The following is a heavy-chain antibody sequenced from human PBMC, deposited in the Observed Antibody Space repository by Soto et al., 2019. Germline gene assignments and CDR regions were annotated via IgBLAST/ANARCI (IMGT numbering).Heavy chain of an antibody. Sequence: SETLSLTCTVSGGSISSYYWSWIRQPAGKGLEWIGRIYTSGSTNYNPSLKSRVTMSVDTSKNQFSLKLSSVTAADTAVYYCARHRGYCSSTSCRNWFDPWGQGTLVTVS. D-gene: IGHD2-2*01. CDR1: GGSISSYY. CDR3: ARHRGYCSSTSCRNWFDP. J-gene: IGHJ5*02. V-gene: IGHV4-4*07. CDR2: IYTSGST.